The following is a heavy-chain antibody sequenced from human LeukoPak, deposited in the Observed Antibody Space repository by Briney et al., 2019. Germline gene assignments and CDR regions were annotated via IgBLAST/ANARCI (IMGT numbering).Heavy chain of an antibody. J-gene: IGHJ4*02. V-gene: IGHV3-30-3*01. Sequence: PGGSLRLSCAASGFTFSNYAMHWVRQAPGKGLEWVAVISYDGSNIYYADSVKGRFTLSRDNPKNTLFLQMNSLSTEDTAVFYCARDAHVWFGELESKTQGHFDNWGQGALVTVSS. CDR3: ARDAHVWFGELESKTQGHFDN. CDR1: GFTFSNYA. D-gene: IGHD3-10*01. CDR2: ISYDGSNI.